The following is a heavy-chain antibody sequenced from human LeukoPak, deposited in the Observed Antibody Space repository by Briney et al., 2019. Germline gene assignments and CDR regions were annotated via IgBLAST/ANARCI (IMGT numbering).Heavy chain of an antibody. Sequence: GGSLRLSCAASGFTFDDYGMSWVRQAPGKGLEWVPGINWSGGSTGYADSVKGRFTISRDNAKNSLYLQMNSLRAEDTALYYCARGYDSSGYYYDDVFQHWGQGTLVTVSS. CDR3: ARGYDSSGYYYDDVFQH. D-gene: IGHD3-22*01. CDR1: GFTFDDYG. J-gene: IGHJ1*01. V-gene: IGHV3-20*04. CDR2: INWSGGST.